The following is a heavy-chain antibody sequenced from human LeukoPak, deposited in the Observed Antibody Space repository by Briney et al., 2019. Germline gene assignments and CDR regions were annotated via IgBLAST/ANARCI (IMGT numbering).Heavy chain of an antibody. V-gene: IGHV4-34*01. D-gene: IGHD3-9*01. Sequence: SETLSLTCAVYGGSFSGYYWSWIRQPPGKGLEWIGEINHSGSTNYNPSLKSRVTISVDTSKNQFSLKLSPVTAADTAVYYCARGRRYFYFQHWGQGTLVTVSS. CDR1: GGSFSGYY. J-gene: IGHJ1*01. CDR2: INHSGST. CDR3: ARGRRYFYFQH.